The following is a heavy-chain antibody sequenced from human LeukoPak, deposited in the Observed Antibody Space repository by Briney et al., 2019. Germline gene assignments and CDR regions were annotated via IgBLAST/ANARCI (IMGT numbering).Heavy chain of an antibody. CDR1: GLTFSSYA. CDR2: ISGSGGST. D-gene: IGHD6-6*01. V-gene: IGHV3-23*01. J-gene: IGHJ4*02. CDR3: AKSPRRALPVSLDY. Sequence: GGSLRLSCAASGLTFSSYAMSWVRQAPGKGLEWVSAISGSGGSTYYADSVKGRFTISRDNSKNTLYLQMNSLRAEDTAVYYCAKSPRRALPVSLDYWGQGTLVTVSS.